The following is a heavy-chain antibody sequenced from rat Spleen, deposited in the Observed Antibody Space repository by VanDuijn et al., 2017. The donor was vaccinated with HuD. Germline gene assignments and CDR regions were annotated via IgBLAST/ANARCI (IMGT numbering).Heavy chain of an antibody. D-gene: IGHD1-12*02. CDR1: AYSITSSYR. Sequence: EVQLQESGPGLVKPSQSLSLTCSVTAYSITSSYRWNWIRKFPGNKLEWMGYINSAGSTNYNPSLKSRISITRDTSKNQFFLRVNSVTTEDTATYYCARAYYDGSYYDYWGQGVMVTVSS. CDR2: INSAGST. J-gene: IGHJ2*01. V-gene: IGHV3-3*01. CDR3: ARAYYDGSYYDY.